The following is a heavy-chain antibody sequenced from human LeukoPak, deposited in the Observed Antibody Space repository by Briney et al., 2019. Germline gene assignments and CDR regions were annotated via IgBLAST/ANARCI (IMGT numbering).Heavy chain of an antibody. J-gene: IGHJ6*04. D-gene: IGHD3-10*02. CDR3: AELGITMIGGV. CDR1: GFTFSTYG. V-gene: IGHV3-48*03. Sequence: GGTLRLSCAASGFTFSTYGMSWVRQTPGKGLGWVSATSGSGTTTYYEDSAKGRFTISRDNAKNSLYLQMNSLRAEDTAVYYCAELGITMIGGVWGKGTTVTISS. CDR2: TSGSGTTT.